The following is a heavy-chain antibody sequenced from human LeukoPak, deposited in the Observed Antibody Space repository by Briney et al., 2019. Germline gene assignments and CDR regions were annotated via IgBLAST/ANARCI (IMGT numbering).Heavy chain of an antibody. CDR2: IYSGGTT. J-gene: IGHJ6*02. CDR1: GFTVSSSY. D-gene: IGHD3-10*01. CDR3: ARDRGTAVYYYYGMDV. V-gene: IGHV3-66*02. Sequence: PGGSLRLSCAASGFTVSSSYMTWVRQAPGKGLEWVSIIYSGGTTNYADPVKGRFTISRDNSKNTLSLQMNSLRAEDTAVYYCARDRGTAVYYYYGMDVWGQGTTVTVSS.